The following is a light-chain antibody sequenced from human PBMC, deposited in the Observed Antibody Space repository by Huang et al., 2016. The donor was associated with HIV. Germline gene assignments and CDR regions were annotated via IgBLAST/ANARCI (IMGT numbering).Light chain of an antibody. CDR2: AAS. CDR3: LQHHAYPRT. CDR1: QAISKY. J-gene: IGKJ1*01. Sequence: DIQMTQSPSAMSASVGDKVTITCRASQAISKYLVWFRQKPGRAPKRLIYAASSLQSGVPSRIVSSGYKTKCTLTISSLQPEDFATYYCLQHHAYPRTFGPGTKVEVK. V-gene: IGKV1-17*03.